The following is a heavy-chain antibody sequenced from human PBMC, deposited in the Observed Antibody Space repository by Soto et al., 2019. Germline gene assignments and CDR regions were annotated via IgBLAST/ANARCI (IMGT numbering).Heavy chain of an antibody. D-gene: IGHD3-22*01. CDR3: ARSPPGGYHYYYGMDV. J-gene: IGHJ6*02. CDR1: GLTFSNYA. CDR2: IGTAGDT. Sequence: PGGSLRLSCAASGLTFSNYAMNWVRQAPGKGLEWVSAIGTAGDTYYPGSVKGRFTISRENAKNSLYLQMNSLRAGDTAVYYCARSPPGGYHYYYGMDVWGQGTTVTVSS. V-gene: IGHV3-13*01.